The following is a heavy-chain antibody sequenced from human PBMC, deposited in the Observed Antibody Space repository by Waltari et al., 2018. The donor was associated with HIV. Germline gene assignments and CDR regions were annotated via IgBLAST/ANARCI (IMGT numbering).Heavy chain of an antibody. CDR1: GGSISSSRYY. D-gene: IGHD5-12*01. CDR2: IYYSGST. CDR3: ARRGDGYNPFDY. J-gene: IGHJ4*02. V-gene: IGHV4-39*01. Sequence: QLQLQESGPGLVKPSETLSLTCTVSGGSISSSRYYWGWIRQLPGKGLEWIGSIYYSGSTYYNPSLKSRVTISVDTSKNQFSLKLSSVTAADTAVYYCARRGDGYNPFDYWGQGTLVTVSS.